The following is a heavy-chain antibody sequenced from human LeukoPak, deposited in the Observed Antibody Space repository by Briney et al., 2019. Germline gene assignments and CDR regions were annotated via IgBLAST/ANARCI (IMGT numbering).Heavy chain of an antibody. CDR3: ARVLHRTNHYDRSRYLYFDH. CDR1: RGSIRNYY. CDR2: IFYSGTT. D-gene: IGHD3-22*01. J-gene: IGHJ4*02. Sequence: PSETLSPTCTVSRGSIRNYYWSWIRQPPGKGLEWIGYIFYSGTTNYNPSLESRVTTSVDTSKNQFSLKLSSVTAADTAVYYCARVLHRTNHYDRSRYLYFDHWGQGTLVTVSS. V-gene: IGHV4-59*01.